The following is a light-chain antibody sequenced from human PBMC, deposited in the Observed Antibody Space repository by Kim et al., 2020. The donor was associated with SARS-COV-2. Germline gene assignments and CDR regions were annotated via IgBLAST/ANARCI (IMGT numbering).Light chain of an antibody. J-gene: IGLJ3*02. CDR3: LLYYGVANWV. CDR2: STS. CDR1: TGAGTSGYY. Sequence: GGTTTLTCGSSTGAGTSGYYPNWFQHKPGQAPRALIYSTSNTHSWTPARFSGSPLGGKAALTLSGVQPEDEAEYYCLLYYGVANWVFGGGTQLTVL. V-gene: IGLV7-43*01.